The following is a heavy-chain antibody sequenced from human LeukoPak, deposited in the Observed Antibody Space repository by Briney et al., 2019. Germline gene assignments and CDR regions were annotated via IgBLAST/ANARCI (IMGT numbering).Heavy chain of an antibody. CDR2: INHSGST. CDR3: ASLPLGYCSSTSCYRSYYYYYGMDV. D-gene: IGHD2-2*02. V-gene: IGHV4-34*01. CDR1: GGSFSGHY. Sequence: SETLSLTCAVFGGSFSGHYWSWIRQPPGKGLEWIGEINHSGSTNYNPSLKSRVTISVDTSKNQFSLKLSSVTAADTAVYYCASLPLGYCSSTSCYRSYYYYYGMDVWGQGTTVTVSS. J-gene: IGHJ6*02.